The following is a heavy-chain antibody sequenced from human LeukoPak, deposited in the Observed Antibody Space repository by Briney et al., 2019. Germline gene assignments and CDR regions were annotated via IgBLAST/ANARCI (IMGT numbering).Heavy chain of an antibody. J-gene: IGHJ6*03. CDR3: ARVFGTASPTYYYYYYMDV. D-gene: IGHD3-16*01. V-gene: IGHV3-66*02. Sequence: GGSLRLSCAASGFTVSSNYMSWVRQAPRKGLEWVSVIYSGGSTYYADSVKGRFTISRDNSKNTLYLQMNSLRAEDTAVYYCARVFGTASPTYYYYYYMDVWGKGTTVTVSS. CDR1: GFTVSSNY. CDR2: IYSGGST.